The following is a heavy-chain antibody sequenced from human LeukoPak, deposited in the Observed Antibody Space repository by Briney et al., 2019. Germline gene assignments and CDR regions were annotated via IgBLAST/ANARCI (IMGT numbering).Heavy chain of an antibody. CDR1: GYSISSSNW. V-gene: IGHV4-28*01. CDR2: IYYSGST. Sequence: SDTLSLTCAVSGYSISSSNWWGWIRQPPGKGLEWIGYIYYSGSTYYNPSLKSRVTMSVDTSKNQFSLKLSSVTAVDTAVYYCASNLKEYYFDYWGQGTLVTVSS. J-gene: IGHJ4*02. D-gene: IGHD3-10*01. CDR3: ASNLKEYYFDY.